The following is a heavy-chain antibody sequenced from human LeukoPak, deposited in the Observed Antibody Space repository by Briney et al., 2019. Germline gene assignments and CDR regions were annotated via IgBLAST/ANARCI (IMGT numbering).Heavy chain of an antibody. CDR2: IDWDGDK. CDR3: ARIKSSPTNYYYYYMDV. Sequence: GPTLVNPTRTLTLTCTFPGLSLSTSGMGVSWMGQPPGKALEWLALIDWDGDKFYITSLKTRLTISKHTSKNQVVLTMTNMDPVDTATYYCARIKSSPTNYYYYYMDVWGKGTTVTVSS. J-gene: IGHJ6*03. D-gene: IGHD2-8*01. V-gene: IGHV2-70*01. CDR1: GLSLSTSGMG.